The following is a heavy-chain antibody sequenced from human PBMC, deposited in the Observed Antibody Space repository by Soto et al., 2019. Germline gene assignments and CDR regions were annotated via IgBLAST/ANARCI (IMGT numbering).Heavy chain of an antibody. CDR2: ISSSSGTI. D-gene: IGHD3-22*01. CDR1: GFTFSGYN. CDR3: AKPRGYYDSSGYPTPDY. Sequence: EVQLVESGGGLVQPGGSLRLSCAASGFTFSGYNMNWVRQAPGKGLEWVSYISSSSGTIYYADSVKGRFTISRDNAKNSLYLPMNSLRAADTAVYYCAKPRGYYDSSGYPTPDYWGQGTLVTVSS. V-gene: IGHV3-48*01. J-gene: IGHJ4*02.